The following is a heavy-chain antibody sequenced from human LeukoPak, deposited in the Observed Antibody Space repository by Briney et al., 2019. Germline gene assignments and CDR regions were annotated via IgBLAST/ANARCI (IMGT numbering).Heavy chain of an antibody. Sequence: ASVKVSCKDSGGTFISYTISWVGQAPGQGGEGMGGIIPILGIANYAQKFQGRVTMTRDTSTSTVYMELSSLRSEDTAVYYCARDRDFWSGQPMDVWGKGTTVTVSS. V-gene: IGHV1-69*16. CDR1: GGTFISYT. CDR2: IIPILGIA. J-gene: IGHJ6*03. CDR3: ARDRDFWSGQPMDV. D-gene: IGHD3-3*01.